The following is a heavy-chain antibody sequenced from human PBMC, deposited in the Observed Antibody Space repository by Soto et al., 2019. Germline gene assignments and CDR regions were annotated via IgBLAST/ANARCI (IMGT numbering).Heavy chain of an antibody. CDR3: ARGKTYYDFWSGYNWFDP. J-gene: IGHJ5*02. V-gene: IGHV4-39*01. D-gene: IGHD3-3*01. Sequence: SETMCLTSTVSGGSISSGSAYWGWIRQPPGKGLEWIGKINYRGNTNYNPSLKSRVTISVDTSKNQFSLKLSSVTAADTAVYYCARGKTYYDFWSGYNWFDPWGQGTLVTVSS. CDR2: INYRGNT. CDR1: GGSISSGSAY.